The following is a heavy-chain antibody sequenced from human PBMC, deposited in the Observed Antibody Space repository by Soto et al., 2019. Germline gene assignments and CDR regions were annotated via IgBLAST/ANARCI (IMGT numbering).Heavy chain of an antibody. CDR2: ISYDGSNK. V-gene: IGHV3-30*18. Sequence: GGSVRLSCAASGFTFSSYGMHWVRQAPGKGLEWVAVISYDGSNKYYADSVKGRFTISRDNSKNTLYLQMNSLRAEDTAVYYCAKDLGGYSYGPSPTLYYYYYGMDVWGQGTTVTVSS. J-gene: IGHJ6*02. CDR3: AKDLGGYSYGPSPTLYYYYYGMDV. D-gene: IGHD5-18*01. CDR1: GFTFSSYG.